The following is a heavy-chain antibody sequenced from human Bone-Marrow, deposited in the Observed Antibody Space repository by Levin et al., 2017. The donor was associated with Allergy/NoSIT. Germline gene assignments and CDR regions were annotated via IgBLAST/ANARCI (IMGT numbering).Heavy chain of an antibody. CDR3: ASGLATTNGAFDI. D-gene: IGHD5-24*01. CDR1: GFTFSSYG. V-gene: IGHV3-33*01. Sequence: GESLKISCAASGFTFSSYGMHWVRQAPGKGLEWVAVIWYDGSNKYYADSVKGRFTISRDNSKNTLYLQMNSLRAEDTAVYYCASGLATTNGAFDIWGQGTMVTVSS. CDR2: IWYDGSNK. J-gene: IGHJ3*02.